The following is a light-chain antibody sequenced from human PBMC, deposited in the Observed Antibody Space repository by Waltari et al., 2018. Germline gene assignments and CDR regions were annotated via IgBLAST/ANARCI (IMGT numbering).Light chain of an antibody. CDR2: WAS. J-gene: IGKJ1*01. V-gene: IGKV4-1*01. CDR3: QQYYSSPWT. Sequence: DIVMTQSPDSLAVSLGERATSNCKSSQMVLYSPNNKNHLTWYQKKPGQPPKLLIYWASTRESGVPDRFSGSGSGTDFTLTISSLQAEDVAVYYCQQYYSSPWTFGQGTKVEVK. CDR1: QMVLYSPNNKNH.